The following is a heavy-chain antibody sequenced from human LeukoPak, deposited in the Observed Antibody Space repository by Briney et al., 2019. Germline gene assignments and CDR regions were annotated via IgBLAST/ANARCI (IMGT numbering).Heavy chain of an antibody. V-gene: IGHV4-31*03. D-gene: IGHD3-22*01. J-gene: IGHJ5*02. Sequence: SQTLSLTCTVSGGSVSSSTYYWSWIRQHPGKGLEWIGYVHYSGSTYYNPSLKIRVTISVDTSKNQFSLRLSFVTASDTAVYYCTKYYYDTSGYSNWFDPWGQGTLVTVSS. CDR1: GGSVSSSTYY. CDR2: VHYSGST. CDR3: TKYYYDTSGYSNWFDP.